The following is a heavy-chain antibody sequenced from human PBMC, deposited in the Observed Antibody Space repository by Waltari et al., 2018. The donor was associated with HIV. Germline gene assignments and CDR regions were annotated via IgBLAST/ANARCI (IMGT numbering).Heavy chain of an antibody. Sequence: QVQLQQWGAGLLKPSETLSLTCDVSGGSFSGYSWSWIRQPPGKGLEWIGGINHSRSTNYTPSLDNRVTISADTSKKRFSLKLNSVTAADTAVYYCARVRSYYYYYMDVWGKGTTVTVSS. CDR2: INHSRST. CDR1: GGSFSGYS. CDR3: ARVRSYYYYYMDV. J-gene: IGHJ6*03. V-gene: IGHV4-34*01.